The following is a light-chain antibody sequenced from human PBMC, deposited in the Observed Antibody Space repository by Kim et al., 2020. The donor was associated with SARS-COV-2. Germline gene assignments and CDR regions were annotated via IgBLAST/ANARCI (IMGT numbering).Light chain of an antibody. CDR2: GAS. V-gene: IGKV3-15*01. Sequence: VSPGERATLSCRASQSVSSNLAWYQQKPGQAPRLLIYGASTRATGIPARFSGSGSGKEFTLTISSLQSEDFAVYYCQQYNNWPQTFGGGTKVDIK. CDR1: QSVSSN. CDR3: QQYNNWPQT. J-gene: IGKJ4*01.